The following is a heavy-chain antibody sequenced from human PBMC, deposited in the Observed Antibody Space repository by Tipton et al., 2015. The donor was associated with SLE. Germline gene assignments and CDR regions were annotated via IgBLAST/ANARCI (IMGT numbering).Heavy chain of an antibody. V-gene: IGHV4-31*03. CDR3: ARGGYSYAFEH. D-gene: IGHD3-16*01. CDR2: LYNKGVT. CDR1: GGSLRSGGVY. Sequence: TLSLTCSISGGSLRSGGVYWSWLRQHPETGLGGLGCLYNKGVTYYKSSLRSRVTISGDTSTLLFSLTSVTAADSAVYFCARGGYSYAFEHWGQGIPVTVSS. J-gene: IGHJ4*02.